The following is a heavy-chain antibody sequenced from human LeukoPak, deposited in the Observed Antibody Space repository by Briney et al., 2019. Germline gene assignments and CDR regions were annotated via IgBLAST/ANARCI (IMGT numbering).Heavy chain of an antibody. Sequence: GGSLRLSCAASGFTFSSYWMHWVRQAPGKGLVWVSRINSDGSSTSYADSVKGRFTISRNNAKNTLYLQMNSLRAEDTAVYYCARGGGIVVVPAAPQEIYYYYYGMDVWGQGTTDTVSS. D-gene: IGHD2-2*01. CDR2: INSDGSST. CDR3: ARGGGIVVVPAAPQEIYYYYYGMDV. J-gene: IGHJ6*02. CDR1: GFTFSSYW. V-gene: IGHV3-74*01.